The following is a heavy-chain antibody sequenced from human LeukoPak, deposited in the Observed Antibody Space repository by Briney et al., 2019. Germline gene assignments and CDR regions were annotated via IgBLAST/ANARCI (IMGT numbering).Heavy chain of an antibody. J-gene: IGHJ4*02. CDR3: ARLYYGSGSHYRFDY. Sequence: SETLSLTCAVSGVSISSSSCYWGWIRQPPGKGLEYIGSIYYSGNTYYSPSLQSRVTISVDTSKSQFSLKLSSVTAADTAVYYCARLYYGSGSHYRFDYWGQGTLATVSS. CDR1: GVSISSSSCY. D-gene: IGHD3-10*01. V-gene: IGHV4-39*01. CDR2: IYYSGNT.